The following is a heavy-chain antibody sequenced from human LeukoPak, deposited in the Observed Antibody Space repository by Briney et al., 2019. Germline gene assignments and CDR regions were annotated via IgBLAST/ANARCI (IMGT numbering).Heavy chain of an antibody. Sequence: GGSLRLSCAASGFTFSSYSMNWVRQAPGKGLEWVSYISSSSSTIYYADSVKGRFTISRDNAKNSLYLQMNSLRAEDTAVYYCARDHELVVRAVIIGAYYYYYYMDVWGKGTTVTVSS. CDR1: GFTFSSYS. V-gene: IGHV3-48*04. D-gene: IGHD3-10*01. J-gene: IGHJ6*03. CDR3: ARDHELVVRAVIIGAYYYYYYMDV. CDR2: ISSSSSTI.